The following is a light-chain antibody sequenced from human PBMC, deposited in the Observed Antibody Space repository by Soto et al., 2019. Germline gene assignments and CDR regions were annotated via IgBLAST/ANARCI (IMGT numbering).Light chain of an antibody. J-gene: IGKJ1*01. Sequence: AIGVRQNTYSLSASTGDRVTITCRASQGISSYLAWYQQKPGKAPKLLIYAASTLQSGVPSRLSGSGSGTDFTLTISCLQSEDFATYYCQQYYSYPRTFGQGTKVDIK. V-gene: IGKV1-8*01. CDR1: QGISSY. CDR2: AAS. CDR3: QQYYSYPRT.